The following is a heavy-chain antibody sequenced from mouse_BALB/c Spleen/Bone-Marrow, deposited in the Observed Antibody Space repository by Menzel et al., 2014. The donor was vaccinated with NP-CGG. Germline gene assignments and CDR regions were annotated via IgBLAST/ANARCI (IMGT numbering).Heavy chain of an antibody. J-gene: IGHJ4*01. Sequence: EVMLVASGGGLVKPGGSLKLSCAASGFAFSYYDMSWVSQTTETRLAWVAYVSSGGHSTYFPDTVKGQFTICRDNAKNSLYLQMSILKSEDTAMYFCARHPRGSTMIHYSIDYWCQGTSVTVSS. D-gene: IGHD2-4*01. CDR2: VSSGGHST. CDR3: ARHPRGSTMIHYSIDY. V-gene: IGHV5-12-1*01. CDR1: GFAFSYYD.